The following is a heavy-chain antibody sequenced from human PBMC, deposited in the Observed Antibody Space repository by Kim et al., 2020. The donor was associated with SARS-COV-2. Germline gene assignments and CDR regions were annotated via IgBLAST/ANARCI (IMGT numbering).Heavy chain of an antibody. Sequence: GGSLRLSCAASGFTFSTYAMSWVRQAPGKWLEWVSTVGGSGGNTYHADSAKGRFTIFRDNSKNTVDLQMNSLRAEDTAVYYYAKGRSENIAAAFNYWGQG. J-gene: IGHJ4*02. CDR1: GFTFSTYA. V-gene: IGHV3-23*01. CDR3: AKGRSENIAAAFNY. D-gene: IGHD6-13*01. CDR2: VGGSGGNT.